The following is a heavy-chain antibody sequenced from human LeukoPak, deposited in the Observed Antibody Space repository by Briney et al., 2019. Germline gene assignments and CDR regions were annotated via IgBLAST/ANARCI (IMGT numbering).Heavy chain of an antibody. CDR3: ARGGYDYGDYVFKVYYYYGMDV. V-gene: IGHV3-11*01. CDR1: GFTFSDYY. Sequence: GGSLRLSCAASGFTFSDYYMSWIRQAPGKGLEWVSYISSSGSTIYYADSVKGRFTISRDNAKNSLYLQMNSLRAEDTAVYYCARGGYDYGDYVFKVYYYYGMDVWGQGTTVTVSS. J-gene: IGHJ6*02. CDR2: ISSSGSTI. D-gene: IGHD4-17*01.